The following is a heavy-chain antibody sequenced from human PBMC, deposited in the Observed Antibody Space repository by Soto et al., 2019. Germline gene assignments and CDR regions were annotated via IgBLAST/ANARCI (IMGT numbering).Heavy chain of an antibody. J-gene: IGHJ3*01. V-gene: IGHV1-58*01. CDR2: IVVGSGNT. D-gene: IGHD3-10*01. CDR1: GFTFTSPA. Sequence: GASVKVSCKASGFTFTSPAVQWVRQARGQRLEWIGWIVVGSGNTNYAQKFQERVTITRDMSTSTAYMELSSLRSEDTAVYYCAAGSRFPAVWGQGTMVTVSS. CDR3: AAGSRFPAV.